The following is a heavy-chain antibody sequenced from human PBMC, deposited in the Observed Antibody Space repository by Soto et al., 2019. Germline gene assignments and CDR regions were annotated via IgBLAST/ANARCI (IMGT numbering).Heavy chain of an antibody. J-gene: IGHJ4*02. CDR2: VNPSGGHT. D-gene: IGHD2-21*02. CDR3: ARGGHVVVVTAALDY. V-gene: IGHV1-46*01. CDR1: GDTFTDYY. Sequence: QVQLVQSGAEVKMPGASVKVSCKASGDTFTDYYIHWVRQAPGQGLEWMGTVNPSGGHTTYAQHFLGSMTMTRDTSTSTLYMELTSLTSEDTAVYYCARGGHVVVVTAALDYWGQGTLVTVSS.